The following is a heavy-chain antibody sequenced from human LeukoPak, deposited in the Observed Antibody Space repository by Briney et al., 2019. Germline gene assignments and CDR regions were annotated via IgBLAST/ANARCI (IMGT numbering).Heavy chain of an antibody. Sequence: GASVKVSCKASGYTFTGYYMHWVRQAPGQGLEWMGRINPNSGGTNYAQKFQGRVTMTRDTSISTAYMELSRLRSDDTAVYYCATRLVWSGYHYYFDYWGQGTLVTVSS. D-gene: IGHD3-3*01. CDR2: INPNSGGT. CDR3: ATRLVWSGYHYYFDY. J-gene: IGHJ4*02. CDR1: GYTFTGYY. V-gene: IGHV1-2*06.